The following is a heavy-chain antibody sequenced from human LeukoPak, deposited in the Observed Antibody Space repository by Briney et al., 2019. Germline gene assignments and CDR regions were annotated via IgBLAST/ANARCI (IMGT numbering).Heavy chain of an antibody. CDR2: ISGGGGAT. J-gene: IGHJ3*02. CDR1: GFNFSSFG. CDR3: AAVEMATIVEAAFDI. Sequence: GGSLRLSCEASGFNFSSFGMSWVRQAPGKGLEWVSAISGGGGATYYIDSVRGRFTISRDNSKNTLYLQMNSLRAEDTAVYYCAAVEMATIVEAAFDIWGQGTMVTVSS. V-gene: IGHV3-23*01. D-gene: IGHD5-24*01.